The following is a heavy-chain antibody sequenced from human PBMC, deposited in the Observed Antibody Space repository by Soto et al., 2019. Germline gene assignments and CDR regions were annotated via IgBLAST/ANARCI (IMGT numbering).Heavy chain of an antibody. CDR3: AAWAEGATEVH. Sequence: QVQLVESGGGVVQPGRSLRLSCETSGFRFSVYGMHWVRQAPGKGREWVAVIWYDASKQFYAASVEGRFTISRENSKAILYLQMNSLRAEDTAVYYCAAWAEGATEVHWGQGTLVTVSS. CDR1: GFRFSVYG. D-gene: IGHD2-15*01. J-gene: IGHJ4*02. CDR2: IWYDASKQ. V-gene: IGHV3-33*01.